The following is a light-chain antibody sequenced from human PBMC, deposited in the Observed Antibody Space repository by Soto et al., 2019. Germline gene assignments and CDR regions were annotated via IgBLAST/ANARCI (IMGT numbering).Light chain of an antibody. Sequence: EIVLTQSPGTLSLSPGERATLSCRASQNVSNNYLAWYQQKPGQAPRLLIYGASSRATGIPDRFSGSGSGTDFTLTISRLDPEDFAVYYCQQYGTSPLTFGPGTKVDIK. CDR1: QNVSNNY. CDR2: GAS. V-gene: IGKV3-20*01. CDR3: QQYGTSPLT. J-gene: IGKJ3*01.